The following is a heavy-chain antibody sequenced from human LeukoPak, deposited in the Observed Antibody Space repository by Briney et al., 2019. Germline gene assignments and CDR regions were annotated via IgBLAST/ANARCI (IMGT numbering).Heavy chain of an antibody. CDR1: GYTFINYG. CDR3: ARVSTNSRVAGYDPQWYFDL. Sequence: GASMKVSCKASGYTFINYGFSWVRQAPGQGLEWMGWISAYNGNTNYLRKFQGRVTMTTDTSTNTVYMELRSLRSDDTAVYYCARVSTNSRVAGYDPQWYFDLWGRGTPVTVSP. V-gene: IGHV1-18*04. D-gene: IGHD5-12*01. CDR2: ISAYNGNT. J-gene: IGHJ2*01.